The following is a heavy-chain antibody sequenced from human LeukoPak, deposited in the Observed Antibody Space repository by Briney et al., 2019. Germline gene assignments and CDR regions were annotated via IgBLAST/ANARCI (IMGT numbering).Heavy chain of an antibody. J-gene: IGHJ5*02. Sequence: GGSLRLSCAASEFTFSIYEMNWVRQTPGKGLEWLSYISSSGNSIYYADSVGGRFTISRDNAKNSLYPQMNSLRVEDTAVYYCARGGSAASSNWFDAWGQGTLVTVSS. D-gene: IGHD1-26*01. CDR1: EFTFSIYE. CDR2: ISSSGNSI. CDR3: ARGGSAASSNWFDA. V-gene: IGHV3-48*03.